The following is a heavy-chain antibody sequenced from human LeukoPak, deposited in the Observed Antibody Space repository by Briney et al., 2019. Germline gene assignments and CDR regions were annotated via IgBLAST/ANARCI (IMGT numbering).Heavy chain of an antibody. Sequence: PSETLSLTCTVSGGSISSSSYYWGWVRQAPGKGLEWVSGISGSGGSTYYADSVNGRFTISRDKSKNTMYLQMNSLRDEDTAVYYCAKGPSTVTTRGYLDYWGQGTLVTVSS. V-gene: IGHV3-23*01. J-gene: IGHJ4*02. CDR2: ISGSGGST. CDR1: GGSISSSSYY. CDR3: AKGPSTVTTRGYLDY. D-gene: IGHD4-17*01.